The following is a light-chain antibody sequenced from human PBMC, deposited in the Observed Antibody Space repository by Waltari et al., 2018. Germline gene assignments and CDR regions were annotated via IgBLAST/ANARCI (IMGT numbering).Light chain of an antibody. CDR3: QSYDSSLSASVV. V-gene: IGLV1-40*01. J-gene: IGLJ2*01. Sequence: QSVLTQPPSVSGAPGQRVTISCTGRSSNIGAGYDVHWYQHLPGTAPKLLIYANTNRPSGVPDRFSGSKSGTSASLAITGLQAEDEADYYCQSYDSSLSASVVFGGGTKLTVL. CDR2: ANT. CDR1: SSNIGAGYD.